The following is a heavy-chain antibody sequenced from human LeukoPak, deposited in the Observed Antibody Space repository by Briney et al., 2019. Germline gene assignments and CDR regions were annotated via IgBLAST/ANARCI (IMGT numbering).Heavy chain of an antibody. J-gene: IGHJ6*03. CDR3: ARTTDYTNYYYYMDV. D-gene: IGHD4-11*01. V-gene: IGHV1-69*06. Sequence: GASVKVSCKDSGGTFSNYAISWVRQAPGQGLEWMGGIIPMFGAANYAQKFQGRVTIIADKSTSTAYMELSSLKSEDTAVYYCARTTDYTNYYYYMDVWGKGTTVTVSS. CDR2: IIPMFGAA. CDR1: GGTFSNYA.